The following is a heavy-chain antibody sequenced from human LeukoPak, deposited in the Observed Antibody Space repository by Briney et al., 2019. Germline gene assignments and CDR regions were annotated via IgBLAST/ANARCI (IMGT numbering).Heavy chain of an antibody. CDR3: ARHGDTAMNYFVY. Sequence: SETLSLTCTFSGGSISSSSYYWGWIRQPPGKRLEWIGSIYYSGSTYYNPSLKSRVTISVDTSKNQFSLNLRSVTAADTAVYYCARHGDTAMNYFVYWGQGTLVTVSS. D-gene: IGHD5-18*01. CDR2: IYYSGST. J-gene: IGHJ4*02. V-gene: IGHV4-39*01. CDR1: GGSISSSSYY.